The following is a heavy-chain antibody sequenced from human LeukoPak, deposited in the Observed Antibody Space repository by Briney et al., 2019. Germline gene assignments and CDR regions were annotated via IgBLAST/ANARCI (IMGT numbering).Heavy chain of an antibody. CDR2: ISGSGGSI. J-gene: IGHJ4*02. D-gene: IGHD5-24*01. Sequence: GGSLRLSCTASGFTFSDYAMSWVCQAPGQGLEWVSGISGSGGSIRYADSVKGRFIISRDNSKNTLYLQMNSLRAEDTAVYYCAKGGDGYNYYFDYWGQETLVTVSS. V-gene: IGHV3-23*01. CDR3: AKGGDGYNYYFDY. CDR1: GFTFSDYA.